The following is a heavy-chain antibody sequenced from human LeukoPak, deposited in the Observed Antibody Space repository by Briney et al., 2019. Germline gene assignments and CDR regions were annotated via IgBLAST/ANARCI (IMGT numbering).Heavy chain of an antibody. CDR1: GFTFDDYT. D-gene: IGHD3-10*01. CDR2: ISWDGGST. CDR3: AKSPYYYGSGSAFDI. Sequence: GGALRLSCAASGFTFDDYTMHWVRQAPGKGLEWVSLISWDGGSTYYADSVKGRFTISRDNSKNTLYLQMNSLRAEDTAVYYCAKSPYYYGSGSAFDIWGQGTMVTVSS. V-gene: IGHV3-43*01. J-gene: IGHJ3*02.